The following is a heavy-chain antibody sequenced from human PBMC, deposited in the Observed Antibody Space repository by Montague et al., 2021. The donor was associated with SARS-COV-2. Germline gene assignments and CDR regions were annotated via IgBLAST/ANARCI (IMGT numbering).Heavy chain of an antibody. CDR3: ARTTYFDLASIYYYVMDV. V-gene: IGHV4-59*08. J-gene: IGHJ6*02. D-gene: IGHD3-9*01. CDR2: IFYNGNT. Sequence: SETLSLTCTVYGGPLSPFHWSWLRQPPGKGLEWIGYIFYNGNTRYNPSLKSRLTFSVDTSKNQFSLRLNSVTAADTAVYFCARTTYFDLASIYYYVMDVWGQGTTVTVSS. CDR1: GGPLSPFH.